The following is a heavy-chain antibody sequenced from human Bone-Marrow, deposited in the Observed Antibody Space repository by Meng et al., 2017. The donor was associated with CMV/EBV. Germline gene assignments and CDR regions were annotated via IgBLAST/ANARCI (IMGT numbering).Heavy chain of an antibody. D-gene: IGHD2-2*01. CDR3: AKYCSSTSCHMEFDY. CDR2: IRYDGSNK. Sequence: GGSLRLSCAVSGFTVFSKYMHWVRQAPGKGLEWVAFIRYDGSNKYYADSVKGRFTISRDNSKNTLYLQMNSLRAEDTAVYYCAKYCSSTSCHMEFDYWGQGTLVTVSS. J-gene: IGHJ4*02. CDR1: GFTVFSKY. V-gene: IGHV3-30*02.